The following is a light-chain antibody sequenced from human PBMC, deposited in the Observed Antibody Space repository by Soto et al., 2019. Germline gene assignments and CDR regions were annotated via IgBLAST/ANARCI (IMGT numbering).Light chain of an antibody. Sequence: DIVMTQSPDSLAVSLGERATINCKSSQSVLYNSNNKNYLAWYQQKPGQPPKLLIYWASTRESGVPDRFSGSGSGTDFTLTISSLQAEDVAVYYCQQYYITPPDFGQGTKVEIK. CDR1: QSVLYNSNNKNY. CDR2: WAS. V-gene: IGKV4-1*01. CDR3: QQYYITPPD. J-gene: IGKJ1*01.